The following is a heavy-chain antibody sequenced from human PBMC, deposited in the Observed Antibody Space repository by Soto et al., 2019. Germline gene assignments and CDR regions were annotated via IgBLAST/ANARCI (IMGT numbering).Heavy chain of an antibody. V-gene: IGHV4-34*01. D-gene: IGHD2-21*01. J-gene: IGHJ3*02. CDR1: GGSFSGYY. CDR2: INHSGST. Sequence: SETLSLTCAVYGGSFSGYYWSWIRQPPGKGLEWIGEINHSGSTYYNPSLKSRVTISVDPSKNQFSLKLSSVTAADTAVYYCARDTYGRPNDAFDIWGQGTMVTVSS. CDR3: ARDTYGRPNDAFDI.